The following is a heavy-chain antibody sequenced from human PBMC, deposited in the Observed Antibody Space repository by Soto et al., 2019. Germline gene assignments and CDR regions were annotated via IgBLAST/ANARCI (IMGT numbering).Heavy chain of an antibody. CDR3: ARESLRYCSGGSCYSGDSSWFDP. D-gene: IGHD2-15*01. CDR1: GFTFSSYG. V-gene: IGHV3-33*01. CDR2: IWYDGSNK. Sequence: PGGSLRLSCAASGFTFSSYGMHWVRQAPGKGLEWVAVIWYDGSNKYYADSVKGRFTISRDNSKNTLYLQMNSLRAEDTAVYYCARESLRYCSGGSCYSGDSSWFDPWGQGTLVTVSS. J-gene: IGHJ5*02.